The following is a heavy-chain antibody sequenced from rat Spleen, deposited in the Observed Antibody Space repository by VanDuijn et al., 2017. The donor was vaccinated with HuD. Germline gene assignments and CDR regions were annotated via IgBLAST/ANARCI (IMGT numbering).Heavy chain of an antibody. V-gene: IGHV5-58*01. J-gene: IGHJ2*01. CDR2: ITPDGGTT. D-gene: IGHD1-2*01. CDR3: ARRLYDYFDY. CDR1: GFTFTNYW. Sequence: EVKLVESGGGLVQPGRSLKLSCVGSGFTFTNYWMYWVRQAPGKGLEWVSSITPDGGTTSYPDSVKGRFTISRDNAKNTLYLQMDSLRSEDTATYYCARRLYDYFDYWGQGVMVTVSS.